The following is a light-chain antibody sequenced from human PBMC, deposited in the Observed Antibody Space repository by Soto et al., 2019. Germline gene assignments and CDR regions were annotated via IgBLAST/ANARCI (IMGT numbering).Light chain of an antibody. J-gene: IGLJ1*01. Sequence: QSALTQAASVSGSPGQSITIACTGTSSDIGSYNLVSWYQQHPGKAPKLMIYEVSKRPSGVSNRFSGSKSGNTASLTISGPQAEDEADYYCCSYAGSYVFGTGTKLTVL. CDR3: CSYAGSYV. CDR2: EVS. V-gene: IGLV2-23*02. CDR1: SSDIGSYNL.